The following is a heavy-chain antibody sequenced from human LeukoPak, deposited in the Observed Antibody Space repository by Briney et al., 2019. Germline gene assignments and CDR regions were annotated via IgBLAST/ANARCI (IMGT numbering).Heavy chain of an antibody. V-gene: IGHV3-15*01. J-gene: IGHJ4*02. D-gene: IGHD3-22*01. Sequence: GGSLRLSCAASGFTFSNAWMSWVRQAPGKGLEWVGRIKSKTDGGTTDYAALVKGRFTISRDDSKNTLYLQMNSLKTEDTAVYYCTTLYDSSGYSDFDYWGQGTLVTVSS. CDR3: TTLYDSSGYSDFDY. CDR1: GFTFSNAW. CDR2: IKSKTDGGTT.